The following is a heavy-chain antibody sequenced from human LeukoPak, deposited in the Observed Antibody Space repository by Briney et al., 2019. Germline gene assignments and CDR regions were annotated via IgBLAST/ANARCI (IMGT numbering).Heavy chain of an antibody. D-gene: IGHD2-2*01. V-gene: IGHV3-23*01. J-gene: IGHJ4*02. Sequence: QAGGSLRLSCTASGLTFSTSGFNWVRQAPGKGLEWVSAISGSGGSTYYADSVKGRFTISRDNSKNTLYLQMNSLRAEDTAVYYCAKIDGVGIVSVVPAVHFDYWGQGTLVTVS. CDR2: ISGSGGST. CDR3: AKIDGVGIVSVVPAVHFDY. CDR1: GLTFSTSG.